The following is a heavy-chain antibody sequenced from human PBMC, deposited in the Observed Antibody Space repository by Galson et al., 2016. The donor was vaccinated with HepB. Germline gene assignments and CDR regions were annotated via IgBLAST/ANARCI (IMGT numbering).Heavy chain of an antibody. J-gene: IGHJ6*02. CDR3: AREGRTYYGMDV. Sequence: SLRLSCAASRFTFSTYGMHWVRQAPGKGLEWVAVIWLDGSNKNYADSVKGRFTISRDNSKNTLYLQMNSLRADDTAVFYCAREGRTYYGMDVWGQGTTVTVSS. V-gene: IGHV3-33*01. CDR1: RFTFSTYG. CDR2: IWLDGSNK.